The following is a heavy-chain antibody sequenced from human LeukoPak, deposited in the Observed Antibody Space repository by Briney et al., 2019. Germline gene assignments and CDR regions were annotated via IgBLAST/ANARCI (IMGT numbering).Heavy chain of an antibody. CDR1: GGSFSGYY. Sequence: KPSETLSLTCAVYGGSFSGYYWSWIRQPPGKGLEWIGEINHSGSTNYNPSLKSRVTISVDTSKNQFSLKLSSVTAADTAVYYCARAPPWGFWSGYYTGGWFDPWGQGTLVTVSS. CDR3: ARAPPWGFWSGYYTGGWFDP. J-gene: IGHJ5*02. V-gene: IGHV4-34*01. CDR2: INHSGST. D-gene: IGHD3-3*01.